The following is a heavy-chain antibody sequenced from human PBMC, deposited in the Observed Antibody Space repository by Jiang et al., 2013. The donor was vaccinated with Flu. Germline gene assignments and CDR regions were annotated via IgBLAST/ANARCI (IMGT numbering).Heavy chain of an antibody. CDR3: ARGGSPTVTIEY. V-gene: IGHV3-30*04. CDR1: GFTFSTYA. CDR2: ISDDGSNK. D-gene: IGHD4-17*01. J-gene: IGHJ4*02. Sequence: VQLVESGGGVVQPGRSLRLSCAASGFTFSTYAIHWVRQAPGKGLEWVAVISDDGSNKYYADSVKGRFTISRDNSKNTLYLEMNSLRAEDTAVYYCARGGSPTVTIEYWGQGTLVTGLL.